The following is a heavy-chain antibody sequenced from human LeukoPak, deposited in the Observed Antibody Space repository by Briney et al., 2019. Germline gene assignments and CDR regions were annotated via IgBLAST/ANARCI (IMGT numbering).Heavy chain of an antibody. D-gene: IGHD1-1*01. CDR3: ASSQNWNPVHY. CDR1: GYTFTSYY. Sequence: ASVKVSCKASGYTFTSYYMHWVRQAPGQGLEWMGIINPSGGSTSYAQKFQGRVTMTRDMSTSTVYMELSSLRSEDTAVYYCASSQNWNPVHYWGQGTLVTVSS. V-gene: IGHV1-46*01. CDR2: INPSGGST. J-gene: IGHJ4*02.